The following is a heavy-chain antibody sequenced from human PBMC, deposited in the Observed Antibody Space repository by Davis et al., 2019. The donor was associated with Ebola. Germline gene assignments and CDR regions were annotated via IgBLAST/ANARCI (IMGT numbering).Heavy chain of an antibody. J-gene: IGHJ4*02. D-gene: IGHD1-1*01. Sequence: PGGSLRLSCAASGFSFSSYNMNWVRQAPGKGLEWISYLSSSSSTIFYADSVKGRFTISRDNAKNSLYLQMNTLRAEDTAVYYCARTSGTTGIFLGWGQGTLVTVSS. V-gene: IGHV3-48*04. CDR1: GFSFSSYN. CDR2: LSSSSSTI. CDR3: ARTSGTTGIFLG.